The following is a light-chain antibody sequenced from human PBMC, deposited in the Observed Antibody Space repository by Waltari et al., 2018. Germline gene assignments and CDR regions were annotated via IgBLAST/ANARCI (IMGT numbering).Light chain of an antibody. CDR2: GAS. V-gene: IGKV3-15*01. CDR3: QQYNHWPPYT. CDR1: QSVGSN. J-gene: IGKJ2*01. Sequence: EVVMTQFPATLSVSLGGRAALSCRASQSVGSNLAWYQQKPGQAPRLLIHGASTRATGIPDRFSGSGSGTDFTITINSLQSEDFAIYYCQQYNHWPPYTFGQGTKLEI.